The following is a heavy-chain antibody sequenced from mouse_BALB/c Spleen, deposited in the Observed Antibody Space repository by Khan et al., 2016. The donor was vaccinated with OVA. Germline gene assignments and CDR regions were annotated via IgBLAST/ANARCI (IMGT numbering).Heavy chain of an antibody. Sequence: EVQVVESGGDLVKPGGSLKLSCAASGFTFSTYGMSWVRQTPDKRLEWVATVSTGGGYTYYPDSVKGRFTISRDNAKNTLYLQMSGLKSEDTARFYCTRLAYYYDSEGFAYWGQGTLVTVSA. V-gene: IGHV5-6*01. CDR3: TRLAYYYDSEGFAY. J-gene: IGHJ3*01. D-gene: IGHD1-1*01. CDR1: GFTFSTYG. CDR2: VSTGGGYT.